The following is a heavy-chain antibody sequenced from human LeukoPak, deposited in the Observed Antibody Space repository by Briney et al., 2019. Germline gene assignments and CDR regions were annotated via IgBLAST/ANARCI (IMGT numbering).Heavy chain of an antibody. D-gene: IGHD6-13*01. Sequence: GASLQISCKGSGYIFTSYWIGWVRQLPGKGLEWMGIIYPGDSDTRYSPSFQGQVTISADKSISTSYLEWSSLKASATAMYYCARRGQQENAAFDIWGHGTMVTVSS. J-gene: IGHJ3*02. CDR2: IYPGDSDT. CDR3: ARRGQQENAAFDI. V-gene: IGHV5-51*01. CDR1: GYIFTSYW.